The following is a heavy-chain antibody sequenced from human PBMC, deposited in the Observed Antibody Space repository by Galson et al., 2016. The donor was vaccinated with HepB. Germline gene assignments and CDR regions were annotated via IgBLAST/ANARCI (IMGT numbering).Heavy chain of an antibody. Sequence: SLRLSCAASGFTFNSYGMTWVRQAPGKGLEVVSSISRSGDSTDYADSVKGRFTISRDNSKNTLSLHMNSLRAEDTAVCYSVQGSTAPAVWGKGTTVTVSS. CDR2: ISRSGDST. D-gene: IGHD1-26*01. CDR1: GFTFNSYG. CDR3: VQGSTAPAV. J-gene: IGHJ6*03. V-gene: IGHV3-23*01.